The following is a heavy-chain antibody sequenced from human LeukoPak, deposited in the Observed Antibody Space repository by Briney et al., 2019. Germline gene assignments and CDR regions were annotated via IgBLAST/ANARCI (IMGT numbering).Heavy chain of an antibody. CDR3: ARDRTYYYDSSGYYYPGYYYYGMDV. Sequence: SETLSLTCTVSGGSISSGGYYWSWIRQHPGKGLEWIGYIYYSGSTYYNPSLKSRVTISVDTSKNQFSLKLSSVTAADTAVYYCARDRTYYYDSSGYYYPGYYYYGMDVWGQGTTVTVSS. J-gene: IGHJ6*02. D-gene: IGHD3-22*01. CDR2: IYYSGST. CDR1: GGSISSGGYY. V-gene: IGHV4-31*03.